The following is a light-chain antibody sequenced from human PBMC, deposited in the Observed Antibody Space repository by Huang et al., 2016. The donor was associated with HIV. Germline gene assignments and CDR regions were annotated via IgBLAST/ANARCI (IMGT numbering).Light chain of an antibody. V-gene: IGKV1-5*03. CDR2: KAS. CDR1: QSISSW. CDR3: QQYNSYSYT. J-gene: IGKJ2*01. Sequence: DIQMTQSPSTLSASVGDRVTITCRASQSISSWLAWYQHKPGKAPKLLIYKASSLESGVPSRFSGSGSVTEFTLTISSLQPDDFATYYCQQYNSYSYTFGQGTKLEIK.